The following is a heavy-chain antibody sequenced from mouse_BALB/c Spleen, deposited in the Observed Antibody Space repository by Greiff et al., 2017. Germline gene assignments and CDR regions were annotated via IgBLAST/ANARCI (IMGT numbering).Heavy chain of an antibody. CDR1: GYTFSSYW. V-gene: IGHV1-9*01. J-gene: IGHJ2*01. Sequence: QVQLKQSGAELMKPGASVKISCKATGYTFSSYWIEWVKQRPGHGLEWIGEILPGSGSTNYNEKFKGKATFTADTSSNTAYMQLSSLTSEDSAVYYCAPELGFDCWGRGTTLTVSS. D-gene: IGHD4-1*01. CDR3: APELGFDC. CDR2: ILPGSGST.